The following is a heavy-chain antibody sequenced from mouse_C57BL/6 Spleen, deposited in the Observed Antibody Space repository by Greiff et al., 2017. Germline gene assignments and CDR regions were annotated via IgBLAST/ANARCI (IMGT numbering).Heavy chain of an antibody. D-gene: IGHD1-1*01. J-gene: IGHJ2*01. V-gene: IGHV1-72*01. CDR3: ARDYGSLDY. CDR2: IDPNSGGT. Sequence: QVHVKQPGAELVKPGASVKLSCKASGYTFTSYWMHWVKQRPGQGLEWIGRIDPNSGGTKYNEKFKSKATLTVDKPSSTAYMQLSSLTSEDSAVYYCARDYGSLDYWGQGTTLTVSS. CDR1: GYTFTSYW.